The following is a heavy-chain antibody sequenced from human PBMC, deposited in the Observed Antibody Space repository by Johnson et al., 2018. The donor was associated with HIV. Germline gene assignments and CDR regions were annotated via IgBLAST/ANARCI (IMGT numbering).Heavy chain of an antibody. V-gene: IGHV3-30*04. CDR1: GFTFSSYA. CDR2: ISYDGRNK. J-gene: IGHJ3*02. CDR3: ARVMGATQVMGAFDI. Sequence: QVQLVESGGGVVQPGRSLRLSCAASGFTFSSYAMHWVRQAPGQGLEWVAVISYDGRNKYYADSVTGRFTISRDNSKNTLYLQMNSLRAEDTAVYYCARVMGATQVMGAFDIWGQGTMVTVSS. D-gene: IGHD1-26*01.